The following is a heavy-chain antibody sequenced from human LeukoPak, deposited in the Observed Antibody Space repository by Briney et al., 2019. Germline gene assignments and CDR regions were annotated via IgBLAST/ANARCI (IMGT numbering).Heavy chain of an antibody. J-gene: IGHJ4*02. CDR3: ASGPRNYYYSGSYHY. CDR2: IYYGGNT. D-gene: IGHD3-10*01. V-gene: IGHV4-61*08. Sequence: KPSETLSLTCGVSGGSFNSDDYYWNWIRQPPGRGLEWIGYIYYGGNTNYNPSLRCRVTISMDTSKNQFSLKVSSVTAADTAVYFCASGPRNYYYSGSYHYWGQGALVTVSS. CDR1: GGSFNSDDYY.